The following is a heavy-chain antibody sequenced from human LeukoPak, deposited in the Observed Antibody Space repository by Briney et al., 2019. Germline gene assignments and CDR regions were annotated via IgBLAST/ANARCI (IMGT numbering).Heavy chain of an antibody. CDR3: AKGGYDYVEVGYFDS. J-gene: IGHJ4*02. D-gene: IGHD5-12*01. Sequence: PGGSLRLSCAASGFTFSSCSMNWVRQAPGKGLEWVSSISSSSSYIYYADSVKGRFTISRDNAKNSLYLQMNSLRAEDTALYYCAKGGYDYVEVGYFDSWGQGTLVTVSS. CDR2: ISSSSSYI. V-gene: IGHV3-21*04. CDR1: GFTFSSCS.